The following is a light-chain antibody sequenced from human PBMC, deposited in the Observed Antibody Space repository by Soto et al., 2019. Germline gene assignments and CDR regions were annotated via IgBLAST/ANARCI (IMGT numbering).Light chain of an antibody. J-gene: IGKJ1*01. CDR1: QGISSW. V-gene: IGKV1-12*01. CDR3: QQANSFPWT. CDR2: AAS. Sequence: DIQMTXXXSSVSASVGDRVTMTCRASQGISSWLVWYQQKPGKAPKLLIYAASSSQSGVPSRFSGSGSGTDFTLTISGLQPEDLATYYCQQANSFPWTFGQGTKV.